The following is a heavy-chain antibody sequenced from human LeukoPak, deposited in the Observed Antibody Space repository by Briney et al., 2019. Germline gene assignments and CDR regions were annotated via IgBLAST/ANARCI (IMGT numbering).Heavy chain of an antibody. CDR1: GFSLSTRGVS. CDR2: IYWDDDK. J-gene: IGHJ4*02. D-gene: IGHD2/OR15-2a*01. CDR3: AHKFYGPFDS. Sequence: SGPTLAKPPQTLTLTCAFSGFSLSTRGVSVGWVRQPPGKALEWLALIYWDDDKRYSPSLNSRLTIAKDTSKNQVALTMTNMEPVDTATYYGAHKFYGPFDSWGQGTLVTVSS. V-gene: IGHV2-5*02.